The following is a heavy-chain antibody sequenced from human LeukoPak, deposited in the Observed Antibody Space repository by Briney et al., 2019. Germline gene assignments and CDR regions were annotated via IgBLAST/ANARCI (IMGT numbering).Heavy chain of an antibody. J-gene: IGHJ4*02. V-gene: IGHV4-34*01. CDR1: GGSLSGYS. Sequence: PSETLSLTCAVYGGSLSGYSWSWIRQPPGKGLERIGELNHCGSTNYNPSLKSRVTISVDTSKNQFSLKLSSVTAADSAFYYCARVPGRPAAVFDYRGQGTLVTVSS. CDR3: ARVPGRPAAVFDY. CDR2: LNHCGST. D-gene: IGHD2-2*01.